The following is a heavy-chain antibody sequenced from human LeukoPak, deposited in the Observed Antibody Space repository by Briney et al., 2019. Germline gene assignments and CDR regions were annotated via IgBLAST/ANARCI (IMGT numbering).Heavy chain of an antibody. CDR3: ARDRTAYYFDY. V-gene: IGHV3-33*01. CDR2: IWYDGSNK. J-gene: IGHJ4*02. D-gene: IGHD5-18*01. CDR1: GFTFSSYC. Sequence: GRSLSLSCTASGFTFSSYCVHWVRQAPGKGLEWVAVIWYDGSNKYYAASVKGRFTISRDNSKNTLYLQMSSLRAEDTAVYYCARDRTAYYFDYWGQGTLVTVSS.